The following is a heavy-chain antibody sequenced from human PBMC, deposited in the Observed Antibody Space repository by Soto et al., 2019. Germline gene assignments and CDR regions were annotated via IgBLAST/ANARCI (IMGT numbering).Heavy chain of an antibody. Sequence: GSPRLSCADSGFIFSKYSLHWVRQATGNGLEWVSSIGRRSAIYYADSVKGRFTISRDNAKNSVSLQVNSLRDEDTAVYYCAREETAWPFAHGLDVWGQGTTVTVTS. J-gene: IGHJ6*02. V-gene: IGHV3-21*01. CDR1: GFIFSKYS. CDR2: IGRRSAI. D-gene: IGHD2-21*02. CDR3: AREETAWPFAHGLDV.